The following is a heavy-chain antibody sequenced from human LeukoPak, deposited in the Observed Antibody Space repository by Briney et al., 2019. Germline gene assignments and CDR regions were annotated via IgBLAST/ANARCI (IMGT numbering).Heavy chain of an antibody. Sequence: GGSLRLSCAASGFTFSSYWMHWVRQAPGKGLEWVSGISGSDGSTDYADSVKGRFTISRDNSKNTLYLQMNSLRAEDTAVYRCAKDGRGGNCCNWFDPWGQGTLVTVSS. CDR1: GFTFSSYW. CDR2: ISGSDGST. V-gene: IGHV3-23*01. D-gene: IGHD2-15*01. CDR3: AKDGRGGNCCNWFDP. J-gene: IGHJ5*02.